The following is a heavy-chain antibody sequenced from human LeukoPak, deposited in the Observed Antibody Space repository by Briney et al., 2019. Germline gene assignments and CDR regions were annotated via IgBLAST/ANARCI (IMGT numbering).Heavy chain of an antibody. D-gene: IGHD2-21*01. V-gene: IGHV3-49*04. CDR2: ICSNAHGVAP. J-gene: IGHJ6*02. Sequence: PVRCLRHSCVASLFTFADYTLNGVRQAPAKGVGWVGFICSNAHGVAPEYAPSVKDRFFISRVESKSHAYLQMNSLKTHDTAVCYCTGAYLRPTSVVYYGMDVWRQAATVSVSS. CDR1: LFTFADYT. CDR3: TGAYLRPTSVVYYGMDV.